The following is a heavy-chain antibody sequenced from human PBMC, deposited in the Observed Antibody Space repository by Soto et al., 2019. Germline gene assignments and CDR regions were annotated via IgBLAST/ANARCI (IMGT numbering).Heavy chain of an antibody. D-gene: IGHD3-16*02. Sequence: QVQLVQSGAEVKKPGASVKVSCKASGYTFTSYGISWVRQAPGQGLEWMGWISAYNGNTNYAQNFPGRVTMTTYAATSTAYMELRSQISDDTAVYYCARIPRFGGVIVNGNYWGQGTLVTVSS. J-gene: IGHJ4*02. CDR1: GYTFTSYG. CDR3: ARIPRFGGVIVNGNY. CDR2: ISAYNGNT. V-gene: IGHV1-18*01.